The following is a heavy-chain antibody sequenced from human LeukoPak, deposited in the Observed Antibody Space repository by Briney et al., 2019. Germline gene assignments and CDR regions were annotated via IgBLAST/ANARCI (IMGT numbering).Heavy chain of an antibody. J-gene: IGHJ3*02. Sequence: PGGSLRLSCAASGFTFSSYAMSWVRQAPGKGLEWVSAISGSGGSTYYADSVKGRFTISRDNSKNTLYLQMNSLRAEDTAVYYCANHKGTITMVRGALFGAFDIWGQGTMVTVSS. V-gene: IGHV3-23*01. CDR1: GFTFSSYA. CDR2: ISGSGGST. CDR3: ANHKGTITMVRGALFGAFDI. D-gene: IGHD3-10*01.